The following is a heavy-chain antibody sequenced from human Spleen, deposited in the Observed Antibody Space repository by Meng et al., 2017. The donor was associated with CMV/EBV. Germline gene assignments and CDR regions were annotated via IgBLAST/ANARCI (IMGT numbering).Heavy chain of an antibody. V-gene: IGHV3-48*03. D-gene: IGHD4-17*01. J-gene: IGHJ4*02. CDR2: IRSSGITK. Sequence: SNNYWGWVRQAPGKGLEWIAYIRSSGITKYYADSVKGRFTISRDNAQKSLYLQMDSLRAEDTAVYYCARETSEDYGDYAGFAYWGQGTLVTVSS. CDR1: SNNY. CDR3: ARETSEDYGDYAGFAY.